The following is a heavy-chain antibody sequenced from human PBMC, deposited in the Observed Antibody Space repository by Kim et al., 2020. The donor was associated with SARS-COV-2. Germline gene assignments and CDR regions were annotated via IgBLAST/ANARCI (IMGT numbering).Heavy chain of an antibody. V-gene: IGHV1-46*01. CDR1: GYTFTSYY. CDR3: ARDSTLTNTYGDNWFDP. J-gene: IGHJ5*02. D-gene: IGHD4-17*01. Sequence: ASVKVSCKASGYTFTSYYMHWVRQAPGQGLEWMGIINPSGGSTSYAQKFQGRVTMTRDTSTSTVYMELSSLRSEDTAVYYCARDSTLTNTYGDNWFDPWGQGTLVTVSS. CDR2: INPSGGST.